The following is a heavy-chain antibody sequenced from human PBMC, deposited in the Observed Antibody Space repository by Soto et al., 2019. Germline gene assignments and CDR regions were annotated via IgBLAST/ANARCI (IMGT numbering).Heavy chain of an antibody. CDR1: GGSISSYD. J-gene: IGHJ4*02. CDR2: IYYSGST. V-gene: IGHV4-59*08. Sequence: LETLSLTCPVSGGSISSYDWSWIRQPPGKGLEWIGYIYYSGSTNYNPSLKSRVTISVDTSKNQFSLKLSSVTAADTAVYYCARSDGDYDGGFDYWGQGTLVTVSS. D-gene: IGHD4-17*01. CDR3: ARSDGDYDGGFDY.